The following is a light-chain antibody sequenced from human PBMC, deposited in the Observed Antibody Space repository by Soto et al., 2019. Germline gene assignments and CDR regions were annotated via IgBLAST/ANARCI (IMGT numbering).Light chain of an antibody. CDR1: SSDVGAFDS. CDR3: SSYAGHNNYV. CDR2: EVS. Sequence: QSALTQPPSASGSLGQSVTISCIGSSSDVGAFDSVSWYQQHPHKAPQIIIYEVSKRPSGVPDRFSGSKSGNTASLTVSGLQADDEADYFYSSYAGHNNYVFGTGTKLTVL. J-gene: IGLJ1*01. V-gene: IGLV2-8*01.